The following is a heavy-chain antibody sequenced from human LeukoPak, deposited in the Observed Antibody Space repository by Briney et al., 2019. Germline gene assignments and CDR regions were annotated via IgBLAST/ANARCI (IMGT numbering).Heavy chain of an antibody. CDR3: AREIVATHYYFDY. Sequence: PGGSLRLSCAASGFTFSSYSMNWVRQAPGKGLEWVSSISSSSSYIYYADSVKGRFTISRDNAKNSLYLQMNSLRAEDTAVYYCAREIVATHYYFDYWGQGTLVTVSS. D-gene: IGHD5-12*01. J-gene: IGHJ4*02. V-gene: IGHV3-21*01. CDR1: GFTFSSYS. CDR2: ISSSSSYI.